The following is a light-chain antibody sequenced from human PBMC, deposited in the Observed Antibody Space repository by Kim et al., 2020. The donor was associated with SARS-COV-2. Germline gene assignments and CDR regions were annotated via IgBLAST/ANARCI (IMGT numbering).Light chain of an antibody. CDR3: AAWDDSLRGRV. Sequence: GQGVTISCSGSSSNIGSNHVYWYQQFPGTAPKVLVYSNDQRPSGVPDRFSGSKSGTSASLAISGLRSEDEADYYCAAWDDSLRGRVFGGGTQLTVL. CDR1: SSNIGSNH. J-gene: IGLJ3*02. V-gene: IGLV1-47*02. CDR2: SND.